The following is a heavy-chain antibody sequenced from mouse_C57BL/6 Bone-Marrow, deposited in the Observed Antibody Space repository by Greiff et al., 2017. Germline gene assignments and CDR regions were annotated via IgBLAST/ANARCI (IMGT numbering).Heavy chain of an antibody. V-gene: IGHV10-3*01. CDR1: GFTFNPYA. D-gene: IGHD1-1*01. CDR3: GRFGRVEGAMDY. CDR2: IRSKSSNYAT. J-gene: IGHJ4*01. Sequence: EVKLVESGGGLVQPKGSLKLSCAASGFTFNPYAMHWVRQAPGTGLEWVARIRSKSSNYATYYADSVKDRFTISRDDSQSMLYLQMNNLKTEDTAMYYCGRFGRVEGAMDYWGQGTAVTVSS.